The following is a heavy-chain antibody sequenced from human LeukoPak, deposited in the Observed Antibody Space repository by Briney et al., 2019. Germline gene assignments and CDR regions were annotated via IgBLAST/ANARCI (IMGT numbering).Heavy chain of an antibody. J-gene: IGHJ3*02. V-gene: IGHV1-69*06. D-gene: IGHD4-11*01. Sequence: AASVKVSCKASGGTFSSYAISWVRQAPGQGLEWMGGIIPIFGTANYAQKFQGRVTITADKSTSTAYMELSSLRSEDTAVYYCARTGLQGEAFDIWGQGTMVTVSS. CDR3: ARTGLQGEAFDI. CDR1: GGTFSSYA. CDR2: IIPIFGTA.